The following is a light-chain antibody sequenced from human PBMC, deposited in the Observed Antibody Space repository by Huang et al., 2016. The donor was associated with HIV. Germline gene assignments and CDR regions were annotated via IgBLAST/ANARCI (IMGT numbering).Light chain of an antibody. CDR3: QQYDNGPLT. J-gene: IGKJ5*01. CDR1: HGVSSN. V-gene: IGKV3-15*01. Sequence: ESVMTQSPATLSLAPGERVTLSCRASHGVSSNLAWYQQQPGQAPMLLIHGASTRAAGGPARFSGSGSGTEFTLAISSLQSGDSGVYFCQQYDNGPLTFGQGTRLEIK. CDR2: GAS.